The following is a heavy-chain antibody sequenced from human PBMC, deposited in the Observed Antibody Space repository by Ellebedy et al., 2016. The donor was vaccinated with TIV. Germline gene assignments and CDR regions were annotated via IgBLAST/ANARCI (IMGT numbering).Heavy chain of an antibody. J-gene: IGHJ4*02. CDR2: INHSGST. D-gene: IGHD2-2*01. V-gene: IGHV4-34*01. CDR1: GGSFSGYY. Sequence: SETLSLXCAVYGGSFSGYYWSWIRQPPGKGLEWIGEINHSGSTNYNPSLKSRVTISVDTSKNQFSLKLSSVTAADTAVYYCASLSNAGYYFDYWGQGTLVTVSS. CDR3: ASLSNAGYYFDY.